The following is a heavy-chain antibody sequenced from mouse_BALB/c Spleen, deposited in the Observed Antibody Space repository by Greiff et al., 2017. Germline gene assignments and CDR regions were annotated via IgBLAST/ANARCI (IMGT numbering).Heavy chain of an antibody. V-gene: IGHV5-17*02. Sequence: EVHLVESGGGLVQPGGSRKLSCAASGFTFSSFGMHWVRQAPEKGLEWVAYISSGSSTIYYADTVKGRFTISRDNPKNTLFLQMTSLRSEDTAMYYCARDDYRFFAYWGQGTLVTVSA. J-gene: IGHJ3*01. CDR3: ARDDYRFFAY. CDR1: GFTFSSFG. D-gene: IGHD2-14*01. CDR2: ISSGSSTI.